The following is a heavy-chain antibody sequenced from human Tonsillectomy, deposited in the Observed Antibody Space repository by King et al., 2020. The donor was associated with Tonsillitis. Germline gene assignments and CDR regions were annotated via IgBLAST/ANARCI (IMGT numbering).Heavy chain of an antibody. J-gene: IGHJ4*02. V-gene: IGHV4-34*01. CDR1: GGSFSGYY. Sequence: VQLQQWGAGLLKPSETLSLTCAVYGGSFSGYYWSWIRQPPGKGLEWIGEINHSGSTNYNPSLKSRVTISVDTSKNQFSLKLSSVTAADTAVYYCARGMTYGTNGYWGQGTLVTVSS. D-gene: IGHD1-14*01. CDR2: INHSGST. CDR3: ARGMTYGTNGY.